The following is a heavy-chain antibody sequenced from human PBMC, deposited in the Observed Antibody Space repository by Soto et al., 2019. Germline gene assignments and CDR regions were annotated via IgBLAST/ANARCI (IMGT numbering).Heavy chain of an antibody. D-gene: IGHD3-3*01. J-gene: IGHJ4*02. Sequence: EVQLVESGGGLVKPGGSLRLSCAASGFTFSSYSMNWVRQAPGKGLEWVSSISSSSSYIYYADSVKGRFTISRDNAKNSLYLQMNSLRAEDTAVYYCAREGGVFDDFWSGYYEEYYFDYWVQGTLVTVSS. CDR3: AREGGVFDDFWSGYYEEYYFDY. CDR2: ISSSSSYI. CDR1: GFTFSSYS. V-gene: IGHV3-21*01.